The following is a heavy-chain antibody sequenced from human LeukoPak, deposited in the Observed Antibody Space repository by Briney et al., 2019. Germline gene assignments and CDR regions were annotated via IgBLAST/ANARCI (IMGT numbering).Heavy chain of an antibody. CDR1: GGSISSYY. CDR3: ARSYCSSTSCQTYDAFDI. CDR2: IYYSGST. Sequence: SETLSLTCTVSGGSISSYYWSRIRQPPGKGLEWIGYIYYSGSTNYNPSLKSRVTISVDTSKNQFSLKLSSVTAADTAVYYCARSYCSSTSCQTYDAFDIWGQGTMVTVSS. D-gene: IGHD2-2*01. V-gene: IGHV4-59*01. J-gene: IGHJ3*02.